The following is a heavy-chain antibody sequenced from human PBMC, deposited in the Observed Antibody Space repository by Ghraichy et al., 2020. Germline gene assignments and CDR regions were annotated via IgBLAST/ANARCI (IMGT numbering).Heavy chain of an antibody. D-gene: IGHD3-22*01. Sequence: GSLSLTCTVSGGSVSSGSYYWSWIRQPPGKGLEWLGYIYYSGSTNYNPSLKSRVTISVDTSKNQFSLKLSSVTAADTAVYYCAREWDYDSSGYHLWFDPWGQGTLVTVSS. CDR1: GGSVSSGSYY. CDR3: AREWDYDSSGYHLWFDP. CDR2: IYYSGST. V-gene: IGHV4-61*01. J-gene: IGHJ5*02.